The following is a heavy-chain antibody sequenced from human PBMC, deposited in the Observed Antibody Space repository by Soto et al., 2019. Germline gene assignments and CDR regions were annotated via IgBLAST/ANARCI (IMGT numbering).Heavy chain of an antibody. CDR3: AKEIGYSSGWPFDY. CDR1: GFTFSSYA. J-gene: IGHJ4*02. D-gene: IGHD6-19*01. CDR2: ITSNGGHT. Sequence: GGSLRLSCAASGFTFSSYAMHWVRQAPGKGLEYVSAITSNGGHTDYASSVKGRFTISRDNSKNTLYLQMGSLRVEDMAVYYCAKEIGYSSGWPFDYWGQGTLVTVSS. V-gene: IGHV3-64*01.